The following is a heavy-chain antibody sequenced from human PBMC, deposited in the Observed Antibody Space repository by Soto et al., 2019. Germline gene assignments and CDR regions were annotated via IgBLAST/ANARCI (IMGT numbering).Heavy chain of an antibody. Sequence: GGSLRLFCAASGFTFSDFYMTWIRQTPGKGLEWISYISTTSTHTNYADSVKGRFTVSRDNANNSLYLEMNNLGGDDTAVYFCARDRDTYGHGFFDYWGRGALVTVSS. J-gene: IGHJ4*02. V-gene: IGHV3-11*05. CDR1: GFTFSDFY. CDR2: ISTTSTHT. CDR3: ARDRDTYGHGFFDY. D-gene: IGHD5-18*01.